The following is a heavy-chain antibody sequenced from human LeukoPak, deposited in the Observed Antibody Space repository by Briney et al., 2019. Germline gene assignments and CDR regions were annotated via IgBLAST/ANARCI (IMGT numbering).Heavy chain of an antibody. Sequence: SETLSLTCTVPGGSISSYYWSWIRQPPGKGLEWIGYIYYSGSTNYNPSLKSRVTISVDTSKNQFSLKLSSVTAADTAVYYCAREGLPGIAAAGFDYWGQGTLVTVSS. D-gene: IGHD6-13*01. J-gene: IGHJ4*02. CDR1: GGSISSYY. V-gene: IGHV4-59*01. CDR2: IYYSGST. CDR3: AREGLPGIAAAGFDY.